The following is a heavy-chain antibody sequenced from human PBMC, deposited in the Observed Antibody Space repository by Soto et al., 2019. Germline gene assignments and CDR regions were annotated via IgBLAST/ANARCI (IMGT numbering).Heavy chain of an antibody. CDR2: IYYSGST. V-gene: IGHV4-30-4*01. CDR1: GGSISSGDYY. Sequence: SETLSLTCTVSGGSISSGDYYWSWIRQPPGKGLEWIGYIYYSGSTYYNPSLKSRVTISVDTSKNQFSLKLSSVTAADTAVYYCARAPLAYCGGDCYSAGDYWGQGTLVTVSS. J-gene: IGHJ4*02. D-gene: IGHD2-21*02. CDR3: ARAPLAYCGGDCYSAGDY.